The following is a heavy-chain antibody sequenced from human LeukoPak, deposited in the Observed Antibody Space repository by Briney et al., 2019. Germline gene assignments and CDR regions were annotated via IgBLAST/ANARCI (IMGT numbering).Heavy chain of an antibody. D-gene: IGHD2-15*01. V-gene: IGHV4-38-2*02. CDR1: GYSISSGYY. CDR2: ICHSGST. Sequence: PSETLSLTCTVSGYSISSGYYWGWIRQPPGKGLEWIGSICHSGSTYYNPSLKSRVTISVDTSKNQFSLKLSSVTAADTAVYYCARLAGGWYYYLDYWGQGTLVTVSS. CDR3: ARLAGGWYYYLDY. J-gene: IGHJ4*02.